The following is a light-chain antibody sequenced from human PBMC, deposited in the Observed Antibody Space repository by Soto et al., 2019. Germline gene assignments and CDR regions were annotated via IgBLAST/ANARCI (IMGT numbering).Light chain of an antibody. CDR1: SGHSSYA. V-gene: IGLV4-69*01. Sequence: QPVLTQSPSASASLGASVKLTCTLSSGHSSYAIAWHQQQPEKGPRYLMKLNSDGSHSKGDGIPDRFSGSSSGAERYLIISSLQSEDEADYYCQTWVTGNVLFGGGTKLTVL. CDR2: LNSDGSH. J-gene: IGLJ2*01. CDR3: QTWVTGNVL.